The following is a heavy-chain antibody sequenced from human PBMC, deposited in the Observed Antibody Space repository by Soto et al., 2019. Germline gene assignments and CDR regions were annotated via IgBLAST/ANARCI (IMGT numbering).Heavy chain of an antibody. CDR1: GYTFTSYA. CDR2: INAGNGNT. J-gene: IGHJ4*02. CDR3: ARELSSGYYYYGY. V-gene: IGHV1-3*01. D-gene: IGHD3-22*01. Sequence: ASVKVSCKASGYTFTSYAMHWVRQAPGQRLEWMGWINAGNGNTKYSQKFQGRVTMTRDTSTSTVYMELSSLRSEDTAVYYCARELSSGYYYYGYWGQGTLVTVSS.